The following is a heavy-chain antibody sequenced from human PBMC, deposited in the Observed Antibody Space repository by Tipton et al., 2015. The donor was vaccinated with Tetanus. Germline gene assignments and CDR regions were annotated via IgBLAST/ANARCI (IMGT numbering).Heavy chain of an antibody. CDR2: IYYSGST. CDR1: GGSISSSSYC. Sequence: TLSLTCTVSGGSISSSSYCWGWIRQPPGKGLEWIGSIYYSGSTYYNPSLKSRVTISVDTSKNQFSLKLSSVTAADTAVYYCARHLKRDSGSYLLQFDYWGQGTLVTVSS. V-gene: IGHV4-39*01. CDR3: ARHLKRDSGSYLLQFDY. D-gene: IGHD1-26*01. J-gene: IGHJ4*02.